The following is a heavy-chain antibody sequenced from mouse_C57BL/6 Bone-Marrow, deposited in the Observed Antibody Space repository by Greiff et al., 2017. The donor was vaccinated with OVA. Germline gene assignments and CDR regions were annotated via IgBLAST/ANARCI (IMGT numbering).Heavy chain of an antibody. D-gene: IGHD1-1*01. J-gene: IGHJ1*03. CDR1: GYTFTSYW. V-gene: IGHV1-64*01. CDR3: AREGNYYGSSYGWYFDV. Sequence: VQLQQPGAELVKPGASVKLSCKASGYTFTSYWMHWVKQRPGQGLEWIGMIHPNSGSTNYNEKFKSKATLTVDKSSSTAYMQLSSLTSEDSAVYYCAREGNYYGSSYGWYFDVWGTGTTVTVSS. CDR2: IHPNSGST.